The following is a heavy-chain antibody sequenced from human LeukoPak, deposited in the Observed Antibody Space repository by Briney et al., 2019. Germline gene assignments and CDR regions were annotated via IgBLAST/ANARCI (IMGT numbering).Heavy chain of an antibody. CDR2: MYYSGNT. CDR3: ARNRFQLSGAYWFDP. D-gene: IGHD2/OR15-2a*01. V-gene: IGHV4-39*07. CDR1: GDAITGSSYY. J-gene: IGHJ5*02. Sequence: SETLSLTCTVSGDAITGSSYYWGWIRPSPGKGLEWIGSMYYSGNTNSNPSLKSRVTFSIDTSKGQFYLKLRSVTAADTALYFCARNRFQLSGAYWFDPWGRGTLVTVSS.